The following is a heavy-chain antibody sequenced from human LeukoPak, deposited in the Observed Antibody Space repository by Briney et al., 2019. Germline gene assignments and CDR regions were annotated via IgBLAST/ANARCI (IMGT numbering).Heavy chain of an antibody. J-gene: IGHJ6*03. Sequence: ASVKVSCKASGYTFKNYGITWVRQAPGQGLEWMGWISAYNGYTNYAQKLQGRVTMTTDTSTSTAYMELRSLRSDDTAVYYCARRVGAPWYYYYYYMDVWGKGTTVTVSS. V-gene: IGHV1-18*01. CDR2: ISAYNGYT. CDR1: GYTFKNYG. CDR3: ARRVGAPWYYYYYYMDV. D-gene: IGHD1-26*01.